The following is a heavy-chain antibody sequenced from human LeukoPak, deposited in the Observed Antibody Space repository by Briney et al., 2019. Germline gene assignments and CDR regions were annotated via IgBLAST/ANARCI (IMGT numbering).Heavy chain of an antibody. CDR1: GGSISSYY. CDR3: ASASRSAFDY. V-gene: IGHV4-4*07. J-gene: IGHJ4*02. Sequence: SETLSLTCTVSGGSISSYYWSWIRQPAGKGLEWIVRIYTSGSPNYNPSPKSRVTMSVDTSKTQFYLKLSSVTAADTAVYYCASASRSAFDYWGQGTLVTVSS. CDR2: IYTSGSP.